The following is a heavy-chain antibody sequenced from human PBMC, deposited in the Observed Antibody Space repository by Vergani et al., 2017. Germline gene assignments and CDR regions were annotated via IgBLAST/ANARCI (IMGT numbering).Heavy chain of an antibody. V-gene: IGHV3-30*18. CDR1: GFTFSSYG. CDR3: AKASHYYDSSGYQQFDY. CDR2: ISYDGSNK. J-gene: IGHJ4*02. D-gene: IGHD3-22*01. Sequence: VQLLESGGGLVQPGGSLRLSCAASGFTFSSYGMHWVRQAPGKGLEWVAVISYDGSNKYYADSVKGRFTISRDNSKNTLYLQMNSLRAEDTAVYYCAKASHYYDSSGYQQFDYWGQGTLVTVSS.